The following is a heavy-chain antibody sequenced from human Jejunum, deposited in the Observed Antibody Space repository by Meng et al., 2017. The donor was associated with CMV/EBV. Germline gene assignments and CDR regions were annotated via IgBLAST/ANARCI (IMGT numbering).Heavy chain of an antibody. CDR1: GFIFTDYY. D-gene: IGHD7-27*01. V-gene: IGHV3-72*01. Sequence: LSLSCSASGFIFTDYYMDWVRQAPGKGLGWVGRAKPKSYTTQLAASVEGRFTISRDDSKNSLFLQMNNLKTEDTALYYCVRDNWGLDYWGQGTLVTVSS. CDR2: AKPKSYTT. CDR3: VRDNWGLDY. J-gene: IGHJ4*02.